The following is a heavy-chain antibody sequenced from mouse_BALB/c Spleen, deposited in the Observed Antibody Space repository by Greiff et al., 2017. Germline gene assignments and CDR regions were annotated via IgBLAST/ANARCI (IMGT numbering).Heavy chain of an antibody. J-gene: IGHJ3*01. CDR2: IDTANGNT. Sequence: VQLQQSGAELVKPGASVKLSCTASGFNIKDTYMHWVKQRPEQGLEWIGRIDTANGNTKYDPKFQGKATITADTSSNTAYLQLSSLTSEDTAVYYFADDGYYEAYWGQGTLVTVSA. CDR1: GFNIKDTY. V-gene: IGHV14-3*02. CDR3: ADDGYYEAY. D-gene: IGHD2-3*01.